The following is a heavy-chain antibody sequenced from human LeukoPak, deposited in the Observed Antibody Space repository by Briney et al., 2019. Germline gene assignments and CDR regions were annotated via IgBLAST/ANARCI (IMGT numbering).Heavy chain of an antibody. CDR1: GGSISSYY. V-gene: IGHV4-59*08. CDR2: IYYSGST. Sequence: PSETLSLTCTVSGGSISSYYWSWIRQPPRKGLEWIGYIYYSGSTNYNPSLKSRVTISLDTYKNQFSLKLSSVTAADTAVYYCARRYDSSLYYYYYMDVWGKGTTVTVSS. D-gene: IGHD3-22*01. J-gene: IGHJ6*03. CDR3: ARRYDSSLYYYYYMDV.